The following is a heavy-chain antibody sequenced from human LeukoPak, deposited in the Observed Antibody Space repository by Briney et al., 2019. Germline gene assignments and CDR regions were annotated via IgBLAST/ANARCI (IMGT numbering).Heavy chain of an antibody. D-gene: IGHD2-15*01. V-gene: IGHV3-74*01. CDR3: ARGIVVVEAARGAFDI. CDR2: INIDGSSI. CDR1: GFTFNDYW. Sequence: GGSLRLSCAASGFTFNDYWMHWVRQAPGKGLVWVSRINIDGSSISYADSVKGRFTISRDNAKKTLYLQMNSLRGEDTAVYYCARGIVVVEAARGAFDIWGQGTMVTVSS. J-gene: IGHJ3*02.